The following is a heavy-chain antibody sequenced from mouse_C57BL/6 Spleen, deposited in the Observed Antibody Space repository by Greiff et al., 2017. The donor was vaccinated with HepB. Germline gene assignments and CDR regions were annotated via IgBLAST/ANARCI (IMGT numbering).Heavy chain of an antibody. D-gene: IGHD4-1*01. Sequence: VQLQQSGAELVKPGASVKLSCKASGYTFTSYWMQWVKQRPGQGLEWIGEIDPSDSYTNYNQKFKGKATLTVDTSSSTAYMQLSSLTSEDSAVYYCARKTGTGYWGQGTTLTVSS. CDR1: GYTFTSYW. V-gene: IGHV1-50*01. J-gene: IGHJ2*01. CDR2: IDPSDSYT. CDR3: ARKTGTGY.